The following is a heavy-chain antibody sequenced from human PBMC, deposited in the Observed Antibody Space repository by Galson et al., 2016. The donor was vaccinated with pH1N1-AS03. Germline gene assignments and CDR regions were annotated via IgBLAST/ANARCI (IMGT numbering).Heavy chain of an antibody. D-gene: IGHD3-10*01. V-gene: IGHV3-30*03. CDR1: GFIFSNHG. J-gene: IGHJ3*02. CDR2: ISSHGKLD. Sequence: SLRLSCAASGFIFSNHGMHWVRQAPGKGLEWVAVISSHGKLDYYADSERGRFTVSRDNSNNTLYLQMDSLRAEDRAVYYCAREGSGSVSKFAFDIWGQGTIVTVSS. CDR3: AREGSGSVSKFAFDI.